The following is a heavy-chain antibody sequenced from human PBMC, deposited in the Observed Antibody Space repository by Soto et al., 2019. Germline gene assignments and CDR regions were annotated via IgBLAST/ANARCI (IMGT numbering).Heavy chain of an antibody. CDR2: ISAYNGNT. J-gene: IGHJ6*02. CDR3: ERDAVDTSGYYLYYYCGMDV. D-gene: IGHD3-22*01. V-gene: IGHV1-18*01. CDR1: GYTFTRYG. Sequence: QVQLVQSGAEVKKPGASVKVSCKASGYTFTRYGISWVRQAPGQELEWMGWISAYNGNTKYAQKLQGRVTMTTDTSTSTAYMELRSLRSDATAVDYCERDAVDTSGYYLYYYCGMDVWGQGTTVTVSS.